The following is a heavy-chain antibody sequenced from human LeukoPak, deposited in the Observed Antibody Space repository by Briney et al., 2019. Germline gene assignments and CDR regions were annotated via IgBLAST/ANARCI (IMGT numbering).Heavy chain of an antibody. Sequence: PGGSLRLSCAASGFTFSSYGMHWVRQAPGKGLEWVAVIWYDGSNKYYADSVKGRFTISRDNSKNTLYLQMNSLRAEDTAVYYCAKGGYDSSGYYRYFDYWGQGTLVTVSS. D-gene: IGHD3-22*01. V-gene: IGHV3-33*06. CDR2: IWYDGSNK. CDR1: GFTFSSYG. J-gene: IGHJ4*02. CDR3: AKGGYDSSGYYRYFDY.